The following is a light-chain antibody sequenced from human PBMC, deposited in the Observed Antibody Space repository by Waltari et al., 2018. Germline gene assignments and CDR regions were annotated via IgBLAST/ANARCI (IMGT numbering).Light chain of an antibody. CDR3: CSYAGSSKGV. J-gene: IGLJ2*01. CDR2: AVR. Sequence: QSALTQPASVSGSPGQSITISCTGTSPDAGNYKRVHWYQQHPGKAPKLMIYAVRKRPSGVSDRFSGSKSGDTASLTISGLQPEDEADYFCCSYAGSSKGVFGGGTKVTVL. CDR1: SPDAGNYKR. V-gene: IGLV2-23*02.